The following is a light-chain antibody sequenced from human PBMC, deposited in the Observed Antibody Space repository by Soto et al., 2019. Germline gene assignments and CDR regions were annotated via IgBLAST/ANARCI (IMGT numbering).Light chain of an antibody. CDR3: SSYPSSSPVV. CDR1: SSDVGGYNY. J-gene: IGLJ2*01. V-gene: IGLV2-14*01. CDR2: DVS. Sequence: QSVLTQPASVSGSPGQSITISCTGTSSDVGGYNYVSWYQQHPGKAPKLMIYDVSNRPSGVSNRFSGSKSGNTASLTISGLQAEDEADYYCSSYPSSSPVVFGGGTKLTVL.